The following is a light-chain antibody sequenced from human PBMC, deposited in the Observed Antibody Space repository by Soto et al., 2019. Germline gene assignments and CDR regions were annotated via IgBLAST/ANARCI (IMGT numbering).Light chain of an antibody. Sequence: QSALTQPRSVSGSPGQSVTISCTGTSSDVGGYNYVSWYQHHPGKAPKSMIYDVSKRPSGVPDRFSGSKSGNTASLIISGLQAEDEADYYCRSYAGSYTWVFGGGTKLTVL. CDR3: RSYAGSYTWV. V-gene: IGLV2-11*01. CDR1: SSDVGGYNY. CDR2: DVS. J-gene: IGLJ3*02.